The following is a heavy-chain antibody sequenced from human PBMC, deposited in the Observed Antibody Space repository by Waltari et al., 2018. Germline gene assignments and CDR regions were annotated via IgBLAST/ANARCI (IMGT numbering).Heavy chain of an antibody. CDR1: GGSFSGYY. CDR2: INQGGST. Sequence: QVLLQPGGARLLKPSETLSLTCGVSGGSFSGYYWGWFRQPPGKGRQWIGEINQGGSTKYNPSLNSRVTISVDTSNNQFSLKLTSVTATDTAVYYCVRHVGGSRGIDYWGQGTLITVSS. J-gene: IGHJ4*02. CDR3: VRHVGGSRGIDY. V-gene: IGHV4-34*01. D-gene: IGHD3-16*01.